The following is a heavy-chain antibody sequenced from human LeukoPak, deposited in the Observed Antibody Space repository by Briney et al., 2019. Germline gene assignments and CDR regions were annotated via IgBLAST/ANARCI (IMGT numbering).Heavy chain of an antibody. D-gene: IGHD1-14*01. CDR1: GFTFSSYA. CDR2: ISYDGSNK. V-gene: IGHV3-30-3*01. Sequence: GGSLRLSCAASGFTFSSYAMHWVRQAPGKGLEWVAVISYDGSNKYYADSVKGRFTISRDNSKNTLYLQMNSLRAEDTAVYYCARDTEVTPRPPPYYYYYMDVWGKGTTVTVSS. CDR3: ARDTEVTPRPPPYYYYYMDV. J-gene: IGHJ6*03.